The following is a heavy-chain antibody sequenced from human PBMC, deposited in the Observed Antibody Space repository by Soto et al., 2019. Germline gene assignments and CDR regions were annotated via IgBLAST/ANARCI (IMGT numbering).Heavy chain of an antibody. CDR1: GGSMSNYY. CDR2: IYYSGST. CDR3: ARRYGASFDY. J-gene: IGHJ4*02. Sequence: PSETLSLTCTVSGGSMSNYYWSWIRQPPGKGLEWIGYIYYSGSTNYNPSLKSRVTLSVDTSKNQFSLKLSSVTAADTAVYYCARRYGASFDYWGQGTLVTVSS. D-gene: IGHD4-17*01. V-gene: IGHV4-59*01.